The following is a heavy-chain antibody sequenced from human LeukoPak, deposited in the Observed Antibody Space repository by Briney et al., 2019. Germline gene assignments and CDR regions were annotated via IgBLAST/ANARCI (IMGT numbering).Heavy chain of an antibody. CDR2: ISSSGSTI. J-gene: IGHJ3*02. Sequence: GGSLRLSCAASGFTFSDYYMSWIRQAPGKGLEWVSYISSSGSTIYYADSVKGRFTISRDNAKNSLYLQMNSLRAEDTAVYYCTRSSWNDVAFDIWSQGTMVTVSS. CDR1: GFTFSDYY. D-gene: IGHD1-1*01. CDR3: TRSSWNDVAFDI. V-gene: IGHV3-11*01.